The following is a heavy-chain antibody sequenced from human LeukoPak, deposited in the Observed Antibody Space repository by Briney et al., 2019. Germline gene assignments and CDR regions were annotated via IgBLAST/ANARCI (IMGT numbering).Heavy chain of an antibody. CDR2: IQQDGSNK. D-gene: IGHD4-17*01. J-gene: IGHJ4*02. Sequence: GGSLRLSCAASEFSFKNYWMSWVRQAPGKGLGWVANIQQDGSNKFYADSVKGRFTTSRDNARNSLYLQMNSLRPDDTAVYYCATQSYGLFAYWGQGTLVTVSS. V-gene: IGHV3-7*01. CDR3: ATQSYGLFAY. CDR1: EFSFKNYW.